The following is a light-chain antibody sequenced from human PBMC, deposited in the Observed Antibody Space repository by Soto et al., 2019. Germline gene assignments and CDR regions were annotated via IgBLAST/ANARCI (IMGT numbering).Light chain of an antibody. CDR2: GAY. Sequence: EIVLTQSPGTLSLSPGERATLSCRASQSVSSSYLAWYQQKPGQAPRLLIYGAYSRATGIPDRFSGSGSGTDFTLTISRLEPEDFEVYYCQQYGSSPIFTFGPGTNVYIK. CDR3: QQYGSSPIFT. CDR1: QSVSSSY. J-gene: IGKJ3*01. V-gene: IGKV3-20*01.